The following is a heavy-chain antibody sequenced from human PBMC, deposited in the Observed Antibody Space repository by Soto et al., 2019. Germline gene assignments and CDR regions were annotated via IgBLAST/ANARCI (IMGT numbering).Heavy chain of an antibody. D-gene: IGHD3-22*01. Sequence: SVKVSCKASGGTFSSYAISWVRQAPGQGLEWMGGIIPIFGTANYAQKFQGRVTITADKSTSTAYMELSSLRSEDTAVYYCARVRSYDSKACFDIWGQGTMVTVSS. CDR1: GGTFSSYA. CDR2: IIPIFGTA. CDR3: ARVRSYDSKACFDI. J-gene: IGHJ3*02. V-gene: IGHV1-69*06.